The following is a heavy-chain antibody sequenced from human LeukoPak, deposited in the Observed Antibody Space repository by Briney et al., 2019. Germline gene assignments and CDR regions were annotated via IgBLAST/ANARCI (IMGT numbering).Heavy chain of an antibody. J-gene: IGHJ4*02. CDR1: GFTFNYSW. V-gene: IGHV3-7*01. Sequence: QPGGSLRLSCTASGFTFNYSWMSWVRQAPGKGLQWVANIKQHGSEKSYLDSVKGRFTISRDNTKNSLFLQMNSLRAEDTAVYYCARVGIDYLASYHFDQWGQGTIVTVSS. D-gene: IGHD2/OR15-2a*01. CDR2: IKQHGSEK. CDR3: ARVGIDYLASYHFDQ.